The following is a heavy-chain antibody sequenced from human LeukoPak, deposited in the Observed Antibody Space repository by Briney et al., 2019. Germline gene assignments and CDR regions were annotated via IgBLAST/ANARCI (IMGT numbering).Heavy chain of an antibody. CDR3: ATEIRGVIIPKFDY. CDR1: GDTLSELS. CDR2: FDPEDGEI. V-gene: IGHV1-24*01. J-gene: IGHJ4*02. D-gene: IGHD3-10*01. Sequence: ASVTVSCKVSGDTLSELSMHWVRQAPGKGLEWLGGFDPEDGEIIYAQTFQDRVTMTEDTSTDTAYMELSSLRSEDTAVYYCATEIRGVIIPKFDYWGQGTLVTVSS.